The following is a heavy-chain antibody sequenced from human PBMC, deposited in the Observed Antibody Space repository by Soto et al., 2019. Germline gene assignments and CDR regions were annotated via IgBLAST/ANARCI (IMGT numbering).Heavy chain of an antibody. V-gene: IGHV1-3*01. CDR3: AREQSDDWYNYGMDV. J-gene: IGHJ6*02. Sequence: GASVEVSCKASGYTFTSYSMHWVRQAPGQRLEWMGWINAGNGNTKYSQKFQGRVTITRDTSASTAYMELSSLRSEDTAVYFCAREQSDDWYNYGMDVWGQGTTVTVSS. D-gene: IGHD3-9*01. CDR1: GYTFTSYS. CDR2: INAGNGNT.